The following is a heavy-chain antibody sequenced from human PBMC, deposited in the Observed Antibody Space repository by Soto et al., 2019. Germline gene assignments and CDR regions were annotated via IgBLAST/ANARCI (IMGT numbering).Heavy chain of an antibody. D-gene: IGHD3-22*01. CDR2: INHSGRV. Sequence: SETLSLTCAVYGGSFSGHSWTWIRQSPGKGLEWIGDINHSGRVNYSPSLKSRVTISLDTSKNQFSLTLSAVTAANTAMYYCSTRAYDTNGYYRFDPWGQGTLVTVSS. CDR1: GGSFSGHS. V-gene: IGHV4-34*01. CDR3: STRAYDTNGYYRFDP. J-gene: IGHJ5*01.